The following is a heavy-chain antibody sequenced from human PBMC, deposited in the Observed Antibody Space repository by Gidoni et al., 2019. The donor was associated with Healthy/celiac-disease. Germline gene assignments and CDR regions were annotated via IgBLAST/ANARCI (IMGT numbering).Heavy chain of an antibody. D-gene: IGHD3-16*01. J-gene: IGHJ4*02. CDR1: GFTFSSYS. Sequence: EVQLVGSGGGLVKTGGSMRRACAASGFTFSSYSMNWVRQAPGKGLEWVSSIISSSSYIYYADSVKGRFPISRDNAKNSLYLQMNSLRAEDTAVYYCARAVGGGSHAFDYWGQGTLVTVSS. CDR3: ARAVGGGSHAFDY. CDR2: IISSSSYI. V-gene: IGHV3-21*01.